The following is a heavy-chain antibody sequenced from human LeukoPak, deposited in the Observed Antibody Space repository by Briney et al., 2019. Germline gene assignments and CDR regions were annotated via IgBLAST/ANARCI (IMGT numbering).Heavy chain of an antibody. Sequence: GGSLRLSCAASGFTFSSYWMSWVRQAPGKGLEWVANIKQDGSEKYYVDSVKGRFTISRDNAKKSLYLQMNSLRAEDTAVYYCARGPILRYFDYYMDVWGKGTTVTISS. CDR3: ARGPILRYFDYYMDV. CDR2: IKQDGSEK. D-gene: IGHD3-9*01. J-gene: IGHJ6*03. CDR1: GFTFSSYW. V-gene: IGHV3-7*01.